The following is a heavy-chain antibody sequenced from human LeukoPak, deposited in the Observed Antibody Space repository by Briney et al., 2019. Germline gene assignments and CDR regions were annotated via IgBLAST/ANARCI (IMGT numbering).Heavy chain of an antibody. CDR2: IKQDGSEK. D-gene: IGHD3-10*01. CDR1: GFTFSSYW. Sequence: GGSLRLSCAASGFTFSSYWMSWVRQAPGKGLEWVANIKQDGSEKYYVDSVKGRFTISRDNAKNSLYLQMNSLRAEDTAVYYCARFSRPYGRIYWNFDLWGRGPLVIVSS. CDR3: ARFSRPYGRIYWNFDL. J-gene: IGHJ2*01. V-gene: IGHV3-7*01.